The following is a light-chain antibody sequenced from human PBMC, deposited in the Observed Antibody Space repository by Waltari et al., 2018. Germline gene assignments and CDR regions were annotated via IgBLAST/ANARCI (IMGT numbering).Light chain of an antibody. CDR2: EVS. Sequence: QSALTQPPSASGSPGQSVAISCTGTSSDVGGYNYVSWYQQHPGKAPKLIIYEVSKRPSGVPYLFSGSKSGNTASLTVSGLQADDEADFYCSSYAGSNDPVVFGGGTKLTVL. V-gene: IGLV2-8*01. J-gene: IGLJ2*01. CDR1: SSDVGGYNY. CDR3: SSYAGSNDPVV.